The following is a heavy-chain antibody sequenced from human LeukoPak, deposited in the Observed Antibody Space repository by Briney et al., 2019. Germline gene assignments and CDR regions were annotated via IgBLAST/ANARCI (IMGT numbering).Heavy chain of an antibody. CDR1: GFTFSSYA. CDR2: ISSSGSTI. CDR3: ARGTTTFDY. D-gene: IGHD2-2*01. J-gene: IGHJ4*02. V-gene: IGHV3-48*03. Sequence: GASLRLSCAASGFTFSSYAMSWVRQAPGKGLEWVSYISSSGSTIYYTDSVKGRFTISRDNAKNSLYLQMSSLRAEDTAVYYCARGTTTFDYWGQGTLVTVSS.